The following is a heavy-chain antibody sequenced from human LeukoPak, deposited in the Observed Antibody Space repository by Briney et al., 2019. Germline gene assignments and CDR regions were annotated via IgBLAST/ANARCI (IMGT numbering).Heavy chain of an antibody. Sequence: PSETLSLTCSVSGGSFSNYFWSWVRQPAGKGLEWIGRIYPSGNTNYNPSLKSRVTLSVDTSKTQFYLSLSSVTDADTAVYYCAREDSGSYYNFYYFYMDVWGKGTTVTISS. CDR2: IYPSGNT. J-gene: IGHJ6*03. CDR3: AREDSGSYYNFYYFYMDV. D-gene: IGHD3-10*01. V-gene: IGHV4-4*07. CDR1: GGSFSNYF.